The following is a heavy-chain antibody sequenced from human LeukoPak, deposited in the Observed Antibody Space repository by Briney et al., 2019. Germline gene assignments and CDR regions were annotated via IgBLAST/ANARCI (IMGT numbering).Heavy chain of an antibody. J-gene: IGHJ4*02. Sequence: GGSLRLSCAASGFNFSSYAINRVPPAPGKGLEPVSCISSSGSYIYYADSVRGRFTISRDNDKNSLYLQMNSLRVESTAVYYCMGDYDTSGYSDSWGQGTLVTVSS. V-gene: IGHV3-21*01. D-gene: IGHD3-22*01. CDR3: MGDYDTSGYSDS. CDR1: GFNFSSYA. CDR2: ISSSGSYI.